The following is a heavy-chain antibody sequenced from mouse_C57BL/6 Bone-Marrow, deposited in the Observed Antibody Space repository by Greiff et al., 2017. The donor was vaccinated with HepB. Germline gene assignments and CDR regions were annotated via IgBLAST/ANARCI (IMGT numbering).Heavy chain of an antibody. CDR2: IYPGSGST. D-gene: IGHD3-2*02. Sequence: QVQLQQPGAELVKPGASVKMSCKASGYTFTSYWITWVKQRPGQGLEWIGDIYPGSGSTNYNEKFKSKATLTVDTSTSTAYMQLSSLTSEDSAVYYCAREGNSSGYVAWFAYWGQGTRVTVSA. V-gene: IGHV1-55*01. J-gene: IGHJ3*01. CDR3: AREGNSSGYVAWFAY. CDR1: GYTFTSYW.